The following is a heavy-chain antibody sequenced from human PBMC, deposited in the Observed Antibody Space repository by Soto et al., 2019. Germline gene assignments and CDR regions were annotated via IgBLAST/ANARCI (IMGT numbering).Heavy chain of an antibody. D-gene: IGHD2-8*01. J-gene: IGHJ6*02. CDR3: ARGSRVLFCYAMDV. CDR2: IIPFYDKP. Sequence: QVELVQSGIEVKNPGSSVKVSCKASGDTFSNYAINWVRQAPGQGLEWMGGIIPFYDKPNYAENFLGRVTISADKFTATAYWEVSSLRSEDTAVYFCARGSRVLFCYAMDVWGRGTPVIVSS. V-gene: IGHV1-69*06. CDR1: GDTFSNYA.